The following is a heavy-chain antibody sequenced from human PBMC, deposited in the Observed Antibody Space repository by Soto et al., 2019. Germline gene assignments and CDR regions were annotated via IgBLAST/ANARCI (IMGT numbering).Heavy chain of an antibody. CDR3: AREDKVVTVWYGMDV. CDR1: GFTFSSYG. J-gene: IGHJ6*02. D-gene: IGHD2-21*02. Sequence: GGSLRLSCAASGFTFSSYGMHWVRQAPGKGLEWVAVIWYDGSNKYYADSVKGRFTISRDNSKNTLYLQMNSLRAEDTAVYYCAREDKVVTVWYGMDVWGQGTTVTVSS. CDR2: IWYDGSNK. V-gene: IGHV3-33*01.